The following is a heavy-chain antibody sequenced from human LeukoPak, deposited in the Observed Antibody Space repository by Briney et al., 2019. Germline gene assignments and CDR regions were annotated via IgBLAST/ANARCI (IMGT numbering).Heavy chain of an antibody. D-gene: IGHD3-10*01. CDR2: FDPEDDET. J-gene: IGHJ6*02. CDR3: ARDLPGFGELFGMDV. V-gene: IGHV1-24*01. Sequence: GASVKVSCKVSGYTLTELSMHWVRQARGKGLECMGGFDPEDDETIYAQKFQGRVTMTEDTSTDTAYMELSSLRSEDTAVYYCARDLPGFGELFGMDVWGQGTTVTVSS. CDR1: GYTLTELS.